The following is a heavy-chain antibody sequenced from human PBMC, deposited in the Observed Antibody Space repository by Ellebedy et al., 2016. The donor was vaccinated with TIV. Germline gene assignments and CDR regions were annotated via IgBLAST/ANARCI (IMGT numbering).Heavy chain of an antibody. Sequence: GESLKISXVASGFSVTKTYVSWVRQAPGKGLEWVSAIIASGTSTYYADSVKGRFTISRDNSKNTLYLQMNSLRADDTAVYYCAKNSFGELPYWGQGTLVTVSS. V-gene: IGHV3-23*01. CDR3: AKNSFGELPY. J-gene: IGHJ1*01. CDR1: GFSVTKTY. CDR2: IIASGTST. D-gene: IGHD3-10*01.